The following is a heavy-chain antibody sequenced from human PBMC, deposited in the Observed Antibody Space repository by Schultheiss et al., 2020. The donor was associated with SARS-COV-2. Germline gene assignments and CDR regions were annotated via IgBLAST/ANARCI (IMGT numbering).Heavy chain of an antibody. CDR3: ARGGYCSSTSCYIDRIFDY. V-gene: IGHV3-23*01. Sequence: GGSLRLSCVGSGFTFSSYVMTWIRQAPGKGLEWVSATSYSGGNTDFADSVKGRFTVSRDNSKNTLSLQMNSLRADDTAVYYCARGGYCSSTSCYIDRIFDYWGQGTLVTVSS. CDR1: GFTFSSYV. J-gene: IGHJ4*02. D-gene: IGHD2-2*02. CDR2: TSYSGGNT.